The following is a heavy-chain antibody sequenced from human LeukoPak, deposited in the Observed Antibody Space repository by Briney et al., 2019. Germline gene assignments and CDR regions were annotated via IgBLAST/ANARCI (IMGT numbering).Heavy chain of an antibody. CDR1: GGSVSTYH. V-gene: IGHV4-59*02. CDR2: SYYTGST. CDR3: ARVRGGYDAIDH. D-gene: IGHD5-12*01. Sequence: PSETLSLTCTVSGGSVSTYHWGWIRQPPGKGLEWIGYSYYTGSTNYNPSLTGRVTISVDMSKNQFSLKLISVTAADTAVYHCARVRGGYDAIDHWGQETLVTVSS. J-gene: IGHJ4*02.